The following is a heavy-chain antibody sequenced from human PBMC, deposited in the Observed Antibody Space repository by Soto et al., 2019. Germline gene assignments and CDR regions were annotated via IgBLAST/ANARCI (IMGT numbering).Heavy chain of an antibody. D-gene: IGHD3-9*01. J-gene: IGHJ5*02. Sequence: ASVKVSCKAYGYTFTSYAIYWVRQAPGQRLECMGWINAGNGNTNYSQKFQGRVTITRDTSASTAYMELSSLRSEDTAVYYCASSASINNRNSEWLLGWFDPWGQGTLVTVSS. CDR2: INAGNGNT. CDR1: GYTFTSYA. CDR3: ASSASINNRNSEWLLGWFDP. V-gene: IGHV1-3*01.